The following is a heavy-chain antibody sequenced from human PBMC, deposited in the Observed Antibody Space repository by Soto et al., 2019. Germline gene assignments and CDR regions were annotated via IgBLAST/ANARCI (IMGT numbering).Heavy chain of an antibody. J-gene: IGHJ6*02. Sequence: QVQLVESGGGVVQPGRSLRLSCAASGFTFSSYAMHWVRQAPGKGLEWVAIISYDGSNKYYADSVKGRFTISRDNSKNTLYLQMTSLRAEDTAVFYCARTGLLQGMDVWGQGTTVTVSS. V-gene: IGHV3-30-3*01. CDR1: GFTFSSYA. CDR2: ISYDGSNK. D-gene: IGHD2-15*01. CDR3: ARTGLLQGMDV.